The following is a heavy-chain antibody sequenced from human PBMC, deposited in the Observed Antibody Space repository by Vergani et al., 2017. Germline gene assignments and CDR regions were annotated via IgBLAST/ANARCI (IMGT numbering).Heavy chain of an antibody. CDR3: AHFSSEAWFDP. Sequence: QVQLQEPCPGLVKTSQTLSLICPVFCGPISSGSYYWGWVRQPAGKGVEWIGRSYTSGSTKYNPSLKSRVTISVDTSKNQFSLKLSSVTAADTAVYYCAHFSSEAWFDPWGQGTLVTVSS. V-gene: IGHV4-61*02. CDR1: CGPISSGSYY. J-gene: IGHJ5*02. CDR2: SYTSGST. D-gene: IGHD2/OR15-2a*01.